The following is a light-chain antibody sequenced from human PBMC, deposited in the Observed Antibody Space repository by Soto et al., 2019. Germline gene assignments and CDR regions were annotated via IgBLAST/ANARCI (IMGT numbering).Light chain of an antibody. CDR1: SSNIGANYD. V-gene: IGLV1-40*01. J-gene: IGLJ1*01. Sequence: QSVLTQPPSVSGAPGQRVTISCSGNSSNIGANYDVHWYQHLPGIAPKLLIYGNTNRPSGVPARFSGSRSGTSASLAITGLQAEDDGDYFCQSFDRDLTFYVFGAGTKVTVL. CDR3: QSFDRDLTFYV. CDR2: GNT.